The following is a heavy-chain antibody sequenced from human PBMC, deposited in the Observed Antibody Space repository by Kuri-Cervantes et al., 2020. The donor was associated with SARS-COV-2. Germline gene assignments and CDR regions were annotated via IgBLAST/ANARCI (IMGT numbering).Heavy chain of an antibody. Sequence: SETLSLTCTVYGGSISSSSYYWGWIRQHPGKGLEWIGSIYYSGSTYYNPSLKSRVTISVDTSKNQFSLKLSSVTAADTAVYYCARHKDYGDYLGAFDIWGQGTMVTVSS. CDR3: ARHKDYGDYLGAFDI. V-gene: IGHV4-39*01. D-gene: IGHD4-17*01. CDR1: GGSISSSSYY. CDR2: IYYSGST. J-gene: IGHJ3*02.